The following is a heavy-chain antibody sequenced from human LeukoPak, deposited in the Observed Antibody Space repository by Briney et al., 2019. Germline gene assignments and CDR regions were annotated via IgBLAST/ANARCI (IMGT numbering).Heavy chain of an antibody. D-gene: IGHD6-13*01. CDR2: ISGDGRRT. J-gene: IGHJ4*02. V-gene: IGHV3-74*01. CDR3: ARDLNGPGY. CDR1: EFTFSNYW. Sequence: GGSLRLSCAASEFTFSNYWMHWVRQAPGEGLVWVSRISGDGRRTDYADSVKGRFTISRDNAKNTLILQMNSLRTEDTAVYYCARDLNGPGYWGQGALVTVSS.